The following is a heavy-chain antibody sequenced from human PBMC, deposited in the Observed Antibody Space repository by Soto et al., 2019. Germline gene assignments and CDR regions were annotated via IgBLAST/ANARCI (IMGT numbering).Heavy chain of an antibody. CDR3: AKGDPHPGQLLAYDH. CDR2: ISLGGDVT. CDR1: GFTFSSYS. D-gene: IGHD2-2*01. J-gene: IGHJ4*02. Sequence: VQLLESGGGLVQPGGSLRLSCTASGFTFSSYSMGWVRQAPGAGLEWLSAISLGGDVTYYGDSVRGRFTSFRDNSKNTVYLQMHSLRDEDTATYYCAKGDPHPGQLLAYDHWGLGTLVTVSS. V-gene: IGHV3-23*01.